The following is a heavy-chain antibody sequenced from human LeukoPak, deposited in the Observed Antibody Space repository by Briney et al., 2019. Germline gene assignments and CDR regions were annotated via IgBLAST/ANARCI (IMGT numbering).Heavy chain of an antibody. Sequence: ASVKVSCKASGGTFSSYAISRVRQAPGQGLEWMGGIIPIFGTANYAQKFQGRVTITADESTSTAYMELSSLRSEDTAVYYCARDGNDFWSRNAFDIWGQGTMVTVSS. CDR3: ARDGNDFWSRNAFDI. J-gene: IGHJ3*02. CDR1: GGTFSSYA. CDR2: IIPIFGTA. D-gene: IGHD3-3*01. V-gene: IGHV1-69*13.